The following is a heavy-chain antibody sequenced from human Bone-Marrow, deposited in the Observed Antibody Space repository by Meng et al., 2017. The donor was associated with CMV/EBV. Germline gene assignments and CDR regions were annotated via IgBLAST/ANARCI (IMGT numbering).Heavy chain of an antibody. CDR3: ARDRPPNRNIVVVPAAINF. V-gene: IGHV3-30-3*01. Sequence: GGSLRLSCAASGFTFSDYYMSWIRQAPGKGLEWVAVISYDGSNKYYADSVKGRFTISRDNSKNTLYLQMNSLRAEDTAVYYCARDRPPNRNIVVVPAAINFWGQGTLVTVSS. CDR1: GFTFSDYY. D-gene: IGHD2-2*02. CDR2: ISYDGSNK. J-gene: IGHJ4*02.